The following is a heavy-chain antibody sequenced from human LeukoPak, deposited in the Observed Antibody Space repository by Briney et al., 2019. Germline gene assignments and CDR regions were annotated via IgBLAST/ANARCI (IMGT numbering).Heavy chain of an antibody. Sequence: PGGSLRLSCAASGFTFTSYAMSWVRQAPGKGLEWVSAISGSGGSTYYADSVKGRFTISRDNSKHTLYLQMNSLRAEDTAVYYCAKDLGYCSSTSCSFDYWGQGTLVTVSS. CDR1: GFTFTSYA. J-gene: IGHJ4*02. CDR3: AKDLGYCSSTSCSFDY. CDR2: ISGSGGST. V-gene: IGHV3-23*01. D-gene: IGHD2-2*01.